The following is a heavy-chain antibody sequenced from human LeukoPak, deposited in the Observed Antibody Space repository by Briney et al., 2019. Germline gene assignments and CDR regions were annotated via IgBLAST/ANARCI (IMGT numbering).Heavy chain of an antibody. CDR2: IYYSGGT. CDR1: GGSISSGSYY. J-gene: IGHJ4*02. CDR3: ARHVIRRRLGELSLIDY. Sequence: PSETLSLTCTVSGGSISSGSYYWGWIRQPPGKGLEWIGSIYYSGGTYYNPSLKSRVTISVDTSKNQFSLKLSSVTAADTAVYYCARHVIRRRLGELSLIDYWGQGTLVTVSS. D-gene: IGHD3-16*02. V-gene: IGHV4-39*01.